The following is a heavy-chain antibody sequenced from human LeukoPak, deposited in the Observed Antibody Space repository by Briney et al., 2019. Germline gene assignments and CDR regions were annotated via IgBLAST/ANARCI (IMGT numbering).Heavy chain of an antibody. V-gene: IGHV4-39*01. CDR2: IYYSGST. CDR3: ARHRGDYDSSGYYWFDP. Sequence: SETLSLTCSVSGGSISSTTYYWPWIRQPPGKGLEWIGTIYYSGSTYYNPSLKSRITISVDTSNNQFSLKLRSVTVADTAVYYCARHRGDYDSSGYYWFDPWSQGTLVTVSS. D-gene: IGHD3-22*01. CDR1: GGSISSTTYY. J-gene: IGHJ5*02.